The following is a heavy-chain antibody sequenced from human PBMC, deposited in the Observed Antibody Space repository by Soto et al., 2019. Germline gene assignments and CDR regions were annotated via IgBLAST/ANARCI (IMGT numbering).Heavy chain of an antibody. V-gene: IGHV1-18*01. CDR2: ISVASGGT. Sequence: QVHLVQSGVEVKEPGASVKVSCKASGYTFTDYGISWVRQAPGQGREWMGWISVASGGTRDAQKFQGRLTMTADTSTTTVYMELRRLSSDDTAVYCCAKDYYQLRSYCTDCIDPWGHGTMVTVSS. CDR3: AKDYYQLRSYCTDCIDP. J-gene: IGHJ5*02. D-gene: IGHD3-10*01. CDR1: GYTFTDYG.